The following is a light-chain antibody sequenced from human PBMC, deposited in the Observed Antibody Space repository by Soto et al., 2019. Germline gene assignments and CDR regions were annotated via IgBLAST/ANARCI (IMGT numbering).Light chain of an antibody. V-gene: IGLV2-8*01. Sequence: VLTQPPSASGSPGQSVTISCTGTSSDVGGYNFVSWYQQYPGKAPKLMIYEVSKRPSGVPDRFSGSKSGNTASLTVSGLQAEDEADYYCSSYAGSDNYVFGTGTKVTVL. CDR2: EVS. J-gene: IGLJ1*01. CDR3: SSYAGSDNYV. CDR1: SSDVGGYNF.